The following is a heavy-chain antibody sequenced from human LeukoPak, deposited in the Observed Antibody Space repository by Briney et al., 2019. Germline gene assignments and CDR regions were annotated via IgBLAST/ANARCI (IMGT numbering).Heavy chain of an antibody. Sequence: RGSLRLSCAASGFTFSTYTMNWVRQAPGKGLEWVAVISYDGSNKYYADSVKGRFTISRDNSKNTLYLQMNSLRAEDTAVYYCAKALRARTLDDYYGMDVWGQGTTVTVSS. D-gene: IGHD1-14*01. V-gene: IGHV3-30*18. CDR1: GFTFSTYT. CDR3: AKALRARTLDDYYGMDV. J-gene: IGHJ6*02. CDR2: ISYDGSNK.